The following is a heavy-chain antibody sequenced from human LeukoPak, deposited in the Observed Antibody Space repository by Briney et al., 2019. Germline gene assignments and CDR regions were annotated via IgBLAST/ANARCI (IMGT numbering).Heavy chain of an antibody. D-gene: IGHD3-16*01. CDR3: ARHYGP. CDR1: GGSISSGGYS. V-gene: IGHV4-30-2*01. J-gene: IGHJ5*02. Sequence: SETLSLTCAVSGGSISSGGYSWSWIRQPPGKALEWIGYIYHSGSTNYKPSLNSRVTISVDRSKNQFSLKLNSVTAADTAVYYCARHYGPWGQGTLVTVSS. CDR2: IYHSGST.